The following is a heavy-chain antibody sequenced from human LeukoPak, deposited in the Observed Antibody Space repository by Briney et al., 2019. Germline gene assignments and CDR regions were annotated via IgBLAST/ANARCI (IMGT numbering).Heavy chain of an antibody. D-gene: IGHD4-17*01. V-gene: IGHV1-8*01. Sequence: ASVKVSCKASGYTFTIYDINWVRQATGQGLEWMGWMNPNSGNTGYAQKFQGRVTMTRNTSISTAYMELSSLRSEDTAVYYCARDGTVTTQTYYYYMDVWGKGTTVTVSS. CDR3: ARDGTVTTQTYYYYMDV. J-gene: IGHJ6*03. CDR1: GYTFTIYD. CDR2: MNPNSGNT.